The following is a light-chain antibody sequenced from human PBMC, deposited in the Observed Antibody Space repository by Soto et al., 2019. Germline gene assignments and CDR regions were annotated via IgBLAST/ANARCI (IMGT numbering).Light chain of an antibody. CDR3: QQRSNWPPT. CDR2: DAS. J-gene: IGKJ4*01. Sequence: EIVLTQSPATLSLSPGERATLSCRASQSVSSDLAWYHQKPGQAPRLLIYDASNRATGIPARFSGSGSGTDFTLTISSLEPEDFAVYYCQQRSNWPPTFGGGTKVDI. V-gene: IGKV3-11*01. CDR1: QSVSSD.